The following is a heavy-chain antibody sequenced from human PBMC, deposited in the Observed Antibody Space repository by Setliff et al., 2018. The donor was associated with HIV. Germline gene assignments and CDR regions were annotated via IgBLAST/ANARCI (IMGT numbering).Heavy chain of an antibody. CDR3: ARGPPFAF. CDR1: GGSFIGSSFQ. V-gene: IGHV4-39*07. Sequence: TLSLTCNVSGGSFIGSSFQSTWIRQPPGRGLEWIGDIAYSGTTVYTNYNPSLESRVTVSEDTSRHQFFLKLTSVTADDTGIYYCARGPPFAFWGQGLLVTVS. J-gene: IGHJ4*02. CDR2: IAYSGTTVYT.